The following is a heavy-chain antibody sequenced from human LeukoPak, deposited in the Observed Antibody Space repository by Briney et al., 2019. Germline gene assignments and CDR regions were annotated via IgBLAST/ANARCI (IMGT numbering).Heavy chain of an antibody. CDR3: ARNRPSDHCSGTNCYAGDYYYMDV. CDR2: IYSGGST. V-gene: IGHV3-66*02. Sequence: GGSLRLSCAASGFTVSSNYMSWVRQAPGKGLEWVSVIYSGGSTYYADSVKGRLTISRDNSKNTVYLQMNSLRAEDTAVYYCARNRPSDHCSGTNCYAGDYYYMDVWGKGTTVTVSS. CDR1: GFTVSSNY. D-gene: IGHD2-2*01. J-gene: IGHJ6*03.